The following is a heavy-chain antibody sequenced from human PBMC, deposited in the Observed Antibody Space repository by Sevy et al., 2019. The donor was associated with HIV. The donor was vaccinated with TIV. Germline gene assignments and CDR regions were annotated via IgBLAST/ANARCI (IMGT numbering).Heavy chain of an antibody. J-gene: IGHJ1*01. Sequence: ASVKVSCKASGYTFTNYHITWVRQAPGQGLEWMGWITPNNGNTNYVQRLQGRVTMTTDTSTSTAYMELRSLRSDETAVYYCARAPSGSQGPGQYFHHWGQGTLVTVSS. CDR2: ITPNNGNT. V-gene: IGHV1-18*01. CDR1: GYTFTNYH. D-gene: IGHD1-26*01. CDR3: ARAPSGSQGPGQYFHH.